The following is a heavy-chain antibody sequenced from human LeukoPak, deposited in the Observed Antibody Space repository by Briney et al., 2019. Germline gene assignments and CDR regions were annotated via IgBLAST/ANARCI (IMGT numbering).Heavy chain of an antibody. CDR2: IYHSGST. CDR1: GGSISSSSYY. V-gene: IGHV4-39*07. CDR3: ARDRDYYGSETSAYWYFDL. Sequence: SETLSLTCTVSGGSISSSSYYWGWIRQPPGKGLEWIGSIYHSGSTYYNPSLKSRVTISVDTSKNQFSLKLSSVTAADTAVYYCARDRDYYGSETSAYWYFDLWGRGTLVTVSS. D-gene: IGHD3-10*01. J-gene: IGHJ2*01.